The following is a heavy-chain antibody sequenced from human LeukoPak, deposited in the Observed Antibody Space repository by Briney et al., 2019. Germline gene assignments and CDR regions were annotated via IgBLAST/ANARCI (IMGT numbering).Heavy chain of an antibody. J-gene: IGHJ5*02. D-gene: IGHD3-3*01. CDR3: VSTKLRFLEWLRFDP. V-gene: IGHV4-39*01. CDR1: GGSISSSSYY. CDR2: IYYSGST. Sequence: SETLSLTCTVSGGSISSSSYYWGWIRQPPGKGLEWIGSIYYSGSTYYNPSLKSRVTISVDTSKNQFSLKLSSVTAADTAVYYCVSTKLRFLEWLRFDPWGQGTLVTVSS.